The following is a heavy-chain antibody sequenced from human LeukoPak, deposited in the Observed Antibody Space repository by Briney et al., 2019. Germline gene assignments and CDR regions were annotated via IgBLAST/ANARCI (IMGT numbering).Heavy chain of an antibody. CDR1: GGSISSYY. CDR2: IYSSGST. V-gene: IGHV4-59*01. D-gene: IGHD2/OR15-2a*01. CDR3: ARNMWGDYYYYYMDV. Sequence: SETLSLTCTVSGGSISSYYWSWIRQPPGKGLEWIGYIYSSGSTNYSPSLKSRVTISVDTSKNQFSLKLSSVTATDTAVYYCARNMWGDYYYYYMDVWGKGTTVTISS. J-gene: IGHJ6*03.